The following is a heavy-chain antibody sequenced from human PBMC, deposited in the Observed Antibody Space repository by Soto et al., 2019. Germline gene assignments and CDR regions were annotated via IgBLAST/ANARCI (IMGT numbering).Heavy chain of an antibody. CDR3: AIGLRAYGGNPYIDV. CDR2: IYCSGGT. D-gene: IGHD4-17*01. V-gene: IGHV4-30-4*01. J-gene: IGHJ4*02. CDR1: GGSISSGAYF. Sequence: SETLSLTCTVSGGSISSGAYFWSWIRQPPGKGLEWIGCIYCSGGTYYSPELESRVSMSVDTSKNQFSLELSSVTAADTAVYYCAIGLRAYGGNPYIDVWGQGNLVTVSS.